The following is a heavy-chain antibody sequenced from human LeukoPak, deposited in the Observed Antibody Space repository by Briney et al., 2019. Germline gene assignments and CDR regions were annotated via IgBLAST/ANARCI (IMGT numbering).Heavy chain of an antibody. CDR2: INQDGSGE. CDR3: VSGYTSGY. V-gene: IGHV3-7*01. D-gene: IGHD6-19*01. J-gene: IGHJ1*01. Sequence: TGGSLRLSGAASGVTLSPYWMAWVRQAPGKGLVWVAAINQDGSGEYYMGSVKGRFSVSRDNARNSAYLQLDSLRGEDSAVYYCVSGYTSGYWGQGTQVSVSS. CDR1: GVTLSPYW.